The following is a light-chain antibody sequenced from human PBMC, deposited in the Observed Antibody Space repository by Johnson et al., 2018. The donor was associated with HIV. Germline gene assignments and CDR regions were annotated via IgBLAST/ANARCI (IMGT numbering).Light chain of an antibody. J-gene: IGLJ1*01. Sequence: QSVLTQPPSVSAAPGQKVTISCSGSSSNIGNNYVSWYQQLPGTAPKLLIYDNNKRPSGIPDRFSGSKSGTSATLGITGLQTGDEADYYCGTWDSSLSGYFFGTWTKVTVL. V-gene: IGLV1-51*01. CDR3: GTWDSSLSGYF. CDR1: SSNIGNNY. CDR2: DNN.